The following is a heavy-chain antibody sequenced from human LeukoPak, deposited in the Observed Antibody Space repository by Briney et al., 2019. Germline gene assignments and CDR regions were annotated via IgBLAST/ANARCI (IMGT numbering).Heavy chain of an antibody. CDR3: ARDLTYYDILTGYYNYYYGMDV. Sequence: PEGSLRLSCAASGFTFSSYAMSWVRQAPGKGLEWVSAISGSGGSTYYADSVKGRFTISRDNSKNTLYLQMNSLRAEDTAVYYCARDLTYYDILTGYYNYYYGMDVWGQWTTVTVSS. J-gene: IGHJ6*02. CDR2: ISGSGGST. CDR1: GFTFSSYA. V-gene: IGHV3-23*01. D-gene: IGHD3-9*01.